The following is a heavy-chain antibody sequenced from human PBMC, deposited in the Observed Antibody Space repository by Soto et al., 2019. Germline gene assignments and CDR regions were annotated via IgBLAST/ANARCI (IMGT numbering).Heavy chain of an antibody. V-gene: IGHV3-23*01. CDR3: ARSPAPSCISTTCYPLDY. Sequence: PGGSLRLSCAASGFTFSSYAMSWVREAPGKGLEWVSTISDSGGSTYYADSVKGRFTISRDNSKNTLYLQMNSLRAGDTAIYYCARSPAPSCISTTCYPLDYWGQGTLVTVSS. CDR1: GFTFSSYA. CDR2: ISDSGGST. D-gene: IGHD2-2*01. J-gene: IGHJ4*02.